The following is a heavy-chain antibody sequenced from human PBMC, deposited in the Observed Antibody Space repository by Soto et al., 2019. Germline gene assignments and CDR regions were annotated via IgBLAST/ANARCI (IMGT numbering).Heavy chain of an antibody. Sequence: PAGSLRLSCAASGVTFSSYWRSWVRQAPGKGLEWVANIKQDGSEKYHVDSVEGRFTIARDNAKNSLYMQMNSLTAEDTAVYYCARDSDFWSGHTYYYYYGMDVWGQGTTVTVYS. CDR3: ARDSDFWSGHTYYYYYGMDV. D-gene: IGHD3-3*01. J-gene: IGHJ6*02. CDR1: GVTFSSYW. V-gene: IGHV3-7*01. CDR2: IKQDGSEK.